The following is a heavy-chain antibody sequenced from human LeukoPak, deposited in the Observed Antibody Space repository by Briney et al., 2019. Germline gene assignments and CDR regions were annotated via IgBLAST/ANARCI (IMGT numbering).Heavy chain of an antibody. CDR1: GFSLSTSW. CDR3: ARLQGITPQPMTEGFDI. CDR2: ISPDGSST. V-gene: IGHV3-74*01. D-gene: IGHD3-16*01. Sequence: GGSLRLSCAASGFSLSTSWMLWVRQPPGKGLVWLSRISPDGSSTSYADSVKGRFTVSRDIARNTVTLQMNSLRAEDSAVYYCARLQGITPQPMTEGFDIWGKGTMVTVSP. J-gene: IGHJ3*02.